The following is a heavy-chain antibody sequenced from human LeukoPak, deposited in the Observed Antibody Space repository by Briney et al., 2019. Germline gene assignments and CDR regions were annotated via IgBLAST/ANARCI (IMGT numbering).Heavy chain of an antibody. J-gene: IGHJ5*02. D-gene: IGHD2-15*01. CDR3: ARDGGNIVVVVAATHWFDP. CDR1: GGSISSYY. V-gene: IGHV4-4*07. Sequence: PSGTLSLTCTVSGGSISSYYWSWIRQPAGKGLEWIGRIYTSGSTNYNPSLKSRVTMSVDTSKNQFSLKLSSVTAADTAVYYCARDGGNIVVVVAATHWFDPWGQGTLVTVSS. CDR2: IYTSGST.